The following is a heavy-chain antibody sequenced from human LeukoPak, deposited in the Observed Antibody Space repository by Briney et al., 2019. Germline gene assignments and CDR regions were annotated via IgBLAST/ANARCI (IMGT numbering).Heavy chain of an antibody. J-gene: IGHJ4*02. CDR3: AKDAGTGWYSDLDY. Sequence: GGSLRLSCAASGFTFSNYAMTWARQAPGKGLEWVSSLSGSSRGTYYADSVKGRFTVSRDNSKNTLYLQMNSLTAEDTALYYCAKDAGTGWYSDLDYWGQGTLVTVSS. D-gene: IGHD6-19*01. V-gene: IGHV3-23*01. CDR1: GFTFSNYA. CDR2: LSGSSRGT.